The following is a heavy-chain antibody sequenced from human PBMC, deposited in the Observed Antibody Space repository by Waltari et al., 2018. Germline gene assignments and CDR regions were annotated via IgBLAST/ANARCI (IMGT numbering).Heavy chain of an antibody. CDR1: GFTFSSYG. V-gene: IGHV3-30*03. D-gene: IGHD2-15*01. CDR3: TRDVAIYYYGMDV. J-gene: IGHJ6*02. CDR2: ISYDGSNK. Sequence: QVQLVESGGGVVQPGRSLRLSCAASGFTFSSYGMHWVRQAPGKGLEWVAVISYDGSNKYYADSVKGRFTISRDNSKNTLYLQMNSLRAEDTAVYYCTRDVAIYYYGMDVWGQGTTVTVSS.